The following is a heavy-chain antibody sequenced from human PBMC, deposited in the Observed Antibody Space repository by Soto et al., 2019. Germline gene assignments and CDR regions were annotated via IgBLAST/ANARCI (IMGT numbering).Heavy chain of an antibody. V-gene: IGHV3-30*18. D-gene: IGHD3-3*01. CDR3: AKALAFWSGNPDAFEI. CDR1: GCTFSSYG. J-gene: IGHJ3*02. CDR2: ISYDGSNK. Sequence: PGGSLALSCAASGCTFSSYGMHWVRQAPGKGLEWLSVISYDGSNKYYTDSVKGRFTISRDNSKNTLYLKMNSLRGEDTAVYYCAKALAFWSGNPDAFEIWGQGILGTVPS.